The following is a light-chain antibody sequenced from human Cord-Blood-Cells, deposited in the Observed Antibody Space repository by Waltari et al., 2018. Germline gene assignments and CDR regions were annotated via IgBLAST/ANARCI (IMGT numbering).Light chain of an antibody. J-gene: IGLJ3*02. V-gene: IGLV2-23*01. CDR3: CSYAGSSTWV. Sequence: QSALTQPASVSGSPGQSLTISCTGTSSDVGSYNLVSGYQQHPGKAHKLMIYEGSKRPSGVSNRFSGSKSGNTASLTISGLQAEDEADYYCCSYAGSSTWVFGGGTKLTVL. CDR2: EGS. CDR1: SSDVGSYNL.